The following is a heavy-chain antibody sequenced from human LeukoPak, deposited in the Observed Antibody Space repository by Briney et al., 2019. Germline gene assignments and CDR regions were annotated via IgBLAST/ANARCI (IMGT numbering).Heavy chain of an antibody. V-gene: IGHV4-39*07. J-gene: IGHJ2*01. CDR3: ARAPSGLSSSWYPNPRSHFDL. CDR2: IYYSGNT. D-gene: IGHD6-13*01. Sequence: SETLSLTCTVSGGSISSSSHYWAWIRQPPGKGLEWIANIYYSGNTYYNPSLKSRVTISVDMSKNQFSLRVGSLTAADTAVYYCARAPSGLSSSWYPNPRSHFDLWGRGTLVTVSS. CDR1: GGSISSSSHY.